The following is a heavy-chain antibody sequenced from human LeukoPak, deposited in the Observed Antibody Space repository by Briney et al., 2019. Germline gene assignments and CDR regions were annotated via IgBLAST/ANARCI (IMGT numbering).Heavy chain of an antibody. V-gene: IGHV4-39*01. J-gene: IGHJ6*02. CDR3: ARPYGSGSYNFGMDV. CDR1: GGSISSSSYY. CDR2: IFYSGST. Sequence: SETLSLTCTVSGGSISSSSYYWGWIRQPPGKGLEWIGSIFYSGSTYYNPSLRSRVTISVDTSKNQFSLKLSSVTAADTAVYYCARPYGSGSYNFGMDVWGQGTTVTVSS. D-gene: IGHD3-10*01.